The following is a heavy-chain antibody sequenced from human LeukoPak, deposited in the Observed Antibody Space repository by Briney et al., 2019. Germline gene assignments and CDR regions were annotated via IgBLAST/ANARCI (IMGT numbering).Heavy chain of an antibody. V-gene: IGHV3-23*01. Sequence: PGGSLRLSCAASGFTFSSYAMSWVRQAPGKGLEWVSAISGSGGSTYYADSVKGRFTISRDNSKNTLYLQMNSLRAEDTAVYYCARSHCSGGSCYSDFDYWGQGTLVTVSS. J-gene: IGHJ4*02. CDR3: ARSHCSGGSCYSDFDY. CDR1: GFTFSSYA. CDR2: ISGSGGST. D-gene: IGHD2-15*01.